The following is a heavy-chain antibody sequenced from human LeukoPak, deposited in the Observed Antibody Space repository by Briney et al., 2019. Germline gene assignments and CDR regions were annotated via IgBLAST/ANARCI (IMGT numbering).Heavy chain of an antibody. D-gene: IGHD3-10*01. Sequence: GGSLRLSCAASGFIVSTYGMHWVRQAPGKGPEWVAVIWYGGSNKYDAYSVKGRFTISRANSKNTFYLQMSSLRAEHTAVYYCARASGPFDLWGQGKMVTVSS. CDR3: ARASGPFDL. J-gene: IGHJ3*01. V-gene: IGHV3-33*01. CDR1: GFIVSTYG. CDR2: IWYGGSNK.